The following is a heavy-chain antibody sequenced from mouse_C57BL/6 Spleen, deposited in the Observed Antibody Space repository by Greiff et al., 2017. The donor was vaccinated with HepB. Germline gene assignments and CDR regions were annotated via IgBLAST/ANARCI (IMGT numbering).Heavy chain of an antibody. CDR1: GFTFSSYG. Sequence: EVKLVESGGDLVKPGGSLKLSCAASGFTFSSYGMSWVRQTPDKRLEWVATISSGGSYTYYPDSVKGRFTISRDNAKNTLYLQMSSLKSEDTAMYYCARQGIITTVDLGDFDYWGQGTTLTVSS. CDR3: ARQGIITTVDLGDFDY. CDR2: ISSGGSYT. J-gene: IGHJ2*01. D-gene: IGHD1-1*01. V-gene: IGHV5-6*02.